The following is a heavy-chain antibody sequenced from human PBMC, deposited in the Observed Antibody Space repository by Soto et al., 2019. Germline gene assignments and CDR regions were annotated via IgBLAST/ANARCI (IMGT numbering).Heavy chain of an antibody. D-gene: IGHD3-10*01. CDR2: INAGNGNT. J-gene: IGHJ4*02. Sequence: ASVKVPCKASGYTFTSYAMHWVRQAPGQGLEWMGWINAGNGNTKYSQKFQGRVTITRDTSASTAYMEMSSLRSEDTAVYYCARGSGLTNFDYWGQGTLVTVSS. CDR3: ARGSGLTNFDY. V-gene: IGHV1-3*01. CDR1: GYTFTSYA.